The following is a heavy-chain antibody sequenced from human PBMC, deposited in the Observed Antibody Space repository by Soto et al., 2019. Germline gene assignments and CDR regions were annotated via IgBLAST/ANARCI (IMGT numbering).Heavy chain of an antibody. CDR2: ISSSSSTI. V-gene: IGHV3-48*01. J-gene: IGHJ4*02. CDR1: GFTFSSYS. D-gene: IGHD3-9*01. Sequence: PGGSLRLSCAASGFTFSSYSMNWVRQAPGKGLEWVSYISSSSSTIYYADSVKGRFTISRDNAKNSLYLQMNSLRAEDTAVYYCARDLDQPYDILTGVAFDYWGQGTLVTVSS. CDR3: ARDLDQPYDILTGVAFDY.